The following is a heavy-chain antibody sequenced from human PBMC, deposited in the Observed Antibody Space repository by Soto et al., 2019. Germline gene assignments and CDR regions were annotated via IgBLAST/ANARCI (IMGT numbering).Heavy chain of an antibody. CDR2: IIPIFGTA. D-gene: IGHD4-17*01. Sequence: VKVSCKASGGTFSSYAISWVRQAPGQGLEWMGGIIPIFGTANYAQKFQGRVTITADESTSTAYMELSSLRSEDTAVYYCAGVLDYGVPSVYYFDYWGQGTLVTVSS. CDR3: AGVLDYGVPSVYYFDY. CDR1: GGTFSSYA. J-gene: IGHJ4*02. V-gene: IGHV1-69*01.